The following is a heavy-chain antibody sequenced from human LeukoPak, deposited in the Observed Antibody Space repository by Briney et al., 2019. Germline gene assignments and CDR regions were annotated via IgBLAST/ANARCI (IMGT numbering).Heavy chain of an antibody. D-gene: IGHD6-25*01. CDR1: GDSISRSTYY. J-gene: IGHJ4*02. V-gene: IGHV4-39*02. CDR2: VYYGRSP. Sequence: SETLSLACTVSGDSISRSTYYWAWIRQPPGKGLEWIGSVYYGRSPYFNPSLESRATISVDTSKNHSSLKMSSVTAADTAVYYCARSSGTGTFSYWGQGTLVTVSS. CDR3: ARSSGTGTFSY.